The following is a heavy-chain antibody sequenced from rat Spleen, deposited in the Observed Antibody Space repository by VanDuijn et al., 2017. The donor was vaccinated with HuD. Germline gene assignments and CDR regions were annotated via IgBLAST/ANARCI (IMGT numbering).Heavy chain of an antibody. CDR3: AREAGLPFHYFDY. D-gene: IGHD1-4*01. CDR1: GFTFSNYG. J-gene: IGHJ2*01. V-gene: IGHV5-19*01. Sequence: EVQLVESGGGLVQPGRSLKLSCAASGFTFSNYGMHWIRQAPTKGLEWVASISPSGVSTYYRDSAKGRFTISRDNAKSTLYLQMESLRSEDTATYFCAREAGLPFHYFDYWGQGVMVTVSS. CDR2: ISPSGVST.